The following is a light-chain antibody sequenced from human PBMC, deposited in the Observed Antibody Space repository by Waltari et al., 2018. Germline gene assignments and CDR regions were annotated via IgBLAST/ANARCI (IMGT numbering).Light chain of an antibody. CDR3: MQDLQTPWT. Sequence: DIVITQSPLSLPVTPGEPASISCRSSHSLLHSNGNTYVEWFLQKPGQSPQLLIYLTSRRASGVPDRFIGSGSGTDFTLKISRVEAEDVGIYYCMQDLQTPWTFGQGTRVEIK. CDR1: HSLLHSNGNTY. J-gene: IGKJ1*01. V-gene: IGKV2-28*01. CDR2: LTS.